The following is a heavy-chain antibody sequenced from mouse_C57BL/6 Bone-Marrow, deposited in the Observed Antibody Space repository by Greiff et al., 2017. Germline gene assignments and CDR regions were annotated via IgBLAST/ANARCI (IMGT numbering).Heavy chain of an antibody. D-gene: IGHD1-1*01. CDR2: ICSGSSTI. Sequence: EVKLEASGGGLVKPGGSLKLSCAASGFTFSDYGMHWVRQAPEKGLEWVAYICSGSSTIYYADTVKGRFTISRDNAKHTLFLQMTSLRSEDTAMYYCARQDSRDWYFDVWGTGTTVTVSS. J-gene: IGHJ1*03. V-gene: IGHV5-17*01. CDR1: GFTFSDYG. CDR3: ARQDSRDWYFDV.